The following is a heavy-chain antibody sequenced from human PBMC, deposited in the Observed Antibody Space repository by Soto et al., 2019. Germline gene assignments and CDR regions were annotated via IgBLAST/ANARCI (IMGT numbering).Heavy chain of an antibody. CDR1: GGSISSYY. D-gene: IGHD2-2*02. CDR2: IYYSGST. J-gene: IGHJ5*02. V-gene: IGHV4-59*01. CDR3: AAAGDTYPYKWFDP. Sequence: SETLSLTCTVSGGSISSYYWSWIRQPPGKGLEWIGFIYYSGSTNYNPSLKSRVTISVDTSKNQFSLKLSSVTAADTAVYDCAAAGDTYPYKWFDPWGQGTLVTVSS.